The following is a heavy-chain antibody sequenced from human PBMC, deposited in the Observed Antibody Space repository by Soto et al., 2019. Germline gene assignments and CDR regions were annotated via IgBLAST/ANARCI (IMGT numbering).Heavy chain of an antibody. Sequence: GGSLRVSCAASGFTFCSYWMHWVRQAPGKRRAWVSRIHSDGSSTSYAGSVKGRFTISSDNANNTLYLQMNRLSAEDTAVYYCARDRRGYVYGGDYYYYGMDVLDQGTTVAVSS. CDR2: IHSDGSST. CDR1: GFTFCSYW. V-gene: IGHV3-74*01. J-gene: IGHJ6*02. D-gene: IGHD5-18*01. CDR3: ARDRRGYVYGGDYYYYGMDV.